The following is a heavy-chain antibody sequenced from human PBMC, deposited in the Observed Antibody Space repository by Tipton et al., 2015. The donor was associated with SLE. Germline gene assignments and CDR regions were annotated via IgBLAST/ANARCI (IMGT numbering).Heavy chain of an antibody. CDR1: GYTFTTYG. CDR3: ARVRVDTAMCVFAF. CDR2: ISTYNGNT. J-gene: IGHJ4*02. D-gene: IGHD5-18*01. V-gene: IGHV1-18*01. Sequence: QLVQSGAEVKKPGASVRVSCKASGYTFTTYGISWVRQAPGQGLEWMGWISTYNGNTNYAQKLQGRVTMTSDTSTSTAYMELRSLRSDDTAIYYCARVRVDTAMCVFAFWGQGTLVTVSS.